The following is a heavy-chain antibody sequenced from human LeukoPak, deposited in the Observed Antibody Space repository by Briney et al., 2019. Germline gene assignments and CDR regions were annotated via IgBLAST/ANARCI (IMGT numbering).Heavy chain of an antibody. D-gene: IGHD3-22*01. J-gene: IGHJ4*02. V-gene: IGHV3-33*06. CDR1: GFTFSSYG. CDR2: IWYDGSNK. CDR3: AKSRYYYDSSGYSPSDY. Sequence: GGSLRLSCAASGFTFSSYGMHWVRQAPGKGPEWVAVIWYDGSNKYYADSVKGRFTISRDNSKNTLYLQMNSLRAEDTAVYYCAKSRYYYDSSGYSPSDYWGQGTLVTVSS.